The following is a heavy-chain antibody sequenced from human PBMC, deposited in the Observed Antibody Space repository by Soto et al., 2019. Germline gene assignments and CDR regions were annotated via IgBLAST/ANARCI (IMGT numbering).Heavy chain of an antibody. Sequence: GGSLRLSCAASGFTVSSNYMSWVRQAPGKGLEWVSVIYSGGSTYYADSVKGRFTISRDNSKNTLYLQMNSLRAEDTAVYYCAREGIAAAGYDYWGQGTLVTVSS. CDR2: IYSGGST. V-gene: IGHV3-53*01. D-gene: IGHD6-13*01. CDR3: AREGIAAAGYDY. J-gene: IGHJ4*02. CDR1: GFTVSSNY.